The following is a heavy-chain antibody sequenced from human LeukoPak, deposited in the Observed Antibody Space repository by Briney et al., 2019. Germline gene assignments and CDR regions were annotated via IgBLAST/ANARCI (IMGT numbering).Heavy chain of an antibody. J-gene: IGHJ3*02. Sequence: ASVKVSCKASGYSFTSYYMHWVRQAPGQGLEWMGIINPSGGSTNYAQKFQGRVTMTRDTSTSTVYMELSSLRSEDTAVYYCARSPLTVGAFDIWGQGTMVTVSS. CDR1: GYSFTSYY. CDR2: INPSGGST. D-gene: IGHD4-17*01. V-gene: IGHV1-46*01. CDR3: ARSPLTVGAFDI.